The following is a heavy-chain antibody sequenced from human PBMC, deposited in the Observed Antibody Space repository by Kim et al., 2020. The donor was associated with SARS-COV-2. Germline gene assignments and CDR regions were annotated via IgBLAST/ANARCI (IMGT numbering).Heavy chain of an antibody. D-gene: IGHD3-10*01. CDR1: GGSISSSSYY. V-gene: IGHV4-39*01. J-gene: IGHJ4*02. Sequence: SETLSLTCTVSGGSISSSSYYWGWIRQPPGKELEWIGSISYSGSTYYNPSLKSRVTISVDTSKNQFSLKLNSVTAADTAVYYCARQFRGNSPLFDYWGQGTLVTVSS. CDR2: ISYSGST. CDR3: ARQFRGNSPLFDY.